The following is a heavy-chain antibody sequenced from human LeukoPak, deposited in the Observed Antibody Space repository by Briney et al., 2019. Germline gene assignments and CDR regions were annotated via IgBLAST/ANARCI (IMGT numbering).Heavy chain of an antibody. CDR3: ARAFGVVVIKGLFDY. D-gene: IGHD3-22*01. CDR2: IRYDGSNK. V-gene: IGHV3-30*02. Sequence: GGSLRLSCAASGFTFSSYGMHWVRQAPGKGLEWVAFIRYDGSNKYYADSVKGRFTISRDNSKNTLYLQMNSLRAEDTAVYYCARAFGVVVIKGLFDYWGQGTLVTVSS. CDR1: GFTFSSYG. J-gene: IGHJ4*02.